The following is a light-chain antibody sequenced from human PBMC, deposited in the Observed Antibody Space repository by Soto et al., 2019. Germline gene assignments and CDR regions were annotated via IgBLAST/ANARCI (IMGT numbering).Light chain of an antibody. Sequence: EIVLTQSPGTLSLSPGERATLSCRASQSVSRSYLAGYQQKPGQAPRLLIYGASSRATGIPDRFSGSGSGTDFTLTISRLEPEDFAVYYCQQYGSSSYTFAQGTKLEIK. CDR2: GAS. V-gene: IGKV3-20*01. J-gene: IGKJ2*01. CDR1: QSVSRSY. CDR3: QQYGSSSYT.